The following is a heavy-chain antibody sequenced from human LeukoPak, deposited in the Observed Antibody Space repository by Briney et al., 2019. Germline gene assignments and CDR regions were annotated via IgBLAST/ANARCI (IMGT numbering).Heavy chain of an antibody. V-gene: IGHV4-59*06. J-gene: IGHJ4*02. CDR1: GGSISSYY. CDR3: ARVVRAATYFDY. D-gene: IGHD2-15*01. CDR2: IYYSGST. Sequence: SETLSLTCTVSGGSISSYYWSWIRQHPGKGLEWIGYIYYSGSTYYNPSLKSRVTISVDTSKNQFSLKLSSVTAADTAVYYCARVVRAATYFDYWGQGTLVTVSS.